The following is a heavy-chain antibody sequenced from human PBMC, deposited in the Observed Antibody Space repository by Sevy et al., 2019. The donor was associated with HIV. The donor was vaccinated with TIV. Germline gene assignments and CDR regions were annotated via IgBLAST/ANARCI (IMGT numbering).Heavy chain of an antibody. V-gene: IGHV3-30*04. Sequence: GGSLRLSCAASGFTFSTYDMHWVRQAPGKGLEWVAVISYDGDTKYYADSVKGRFTISRDNPKNTLYVQMNSLRPEDMAVYYCARDDGYTVNWYPGYWGQGTLVTVSS. CDR1: GFTFSTYD. D-gene: IGHD3-16*01. J-gene: IGHJ4*02. CDR3: ARDDGYTVNWYPGY. CDR2: ISYDGDTK.